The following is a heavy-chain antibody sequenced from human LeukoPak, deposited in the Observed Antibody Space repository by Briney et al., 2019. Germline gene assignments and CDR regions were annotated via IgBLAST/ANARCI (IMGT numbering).Heavy chain of an antibody. CDR1: GFTFSSYS. CDR2: ISDSGGST. D-gene: IGHD2-15*01. J-gene: IGHJ4*02. Sequence: GSLRLSCAASGFTFSSYSMNWVRQAPGKGLEWVSLISDSGGSTYYADSVKGRFTISRDNSKNTLYLQMNSLRADDTAVYYCAKETRYCRGGSCYSAPFDYWGQGTLVTVSS. CDR3: AKETRYCRGGSCYSAPFDY. V-gene: IGHV3-23*01.